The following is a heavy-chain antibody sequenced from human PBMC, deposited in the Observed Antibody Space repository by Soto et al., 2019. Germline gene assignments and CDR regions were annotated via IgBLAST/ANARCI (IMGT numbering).Heavy chain of an antibody. CDR3: ARDLTIWSSQTDAVDI. D-gene: IGHD3-9*01. CDR1: GYTFTSYG. J-gene: IGHJ3*02. Sequence: QVQLVQSGAEVKKPGASVKVSCKASGYTFTSYGISWVRQAPGQGLEWMGWISAYNGNTNYAQKLQGRVTMTTDTYTSTAYMELRSLRSDDTAVYYCARDLTIWSSQTDAVDIWGQGTMVTVSS. CDR2: ISAYNGNT. V-gene: IGHV1-18*01.